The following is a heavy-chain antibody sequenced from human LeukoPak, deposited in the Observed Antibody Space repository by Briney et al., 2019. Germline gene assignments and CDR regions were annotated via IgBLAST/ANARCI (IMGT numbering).Heavy chain of an antibody. CDR1: GFSVRSNY. CDR2: IYSDGSI. V-gene: IGHV3-53*01. D-gene: IGHD1-1*01. CDR3: ARDRRRLRGMNGDGDAFDI. Sequence: GGALRLSCAASGFSVRSNYISWVRQAPGKGLEWVSMIYSDGSIFHADCVKGRFTMSRDNSRNTLDLQMNSLRVEDTAVYFCARDRRRLRGMNGDGDAFDIWGQGKMVTVSS. J-gene: IGHJ3*02.